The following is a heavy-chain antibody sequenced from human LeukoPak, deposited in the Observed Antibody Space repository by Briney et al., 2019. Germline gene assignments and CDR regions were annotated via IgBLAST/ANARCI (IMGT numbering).Heavy chain of an antibody. J-gene: IGHJ4*02. D-gene: IGHD3-22*01. CDR1: GFTFSSYE. CDR2: ISSSGSTI. Sequence: QPGGSLRLSCAASGFTFSSYEMNWVRQAPGKGLEWVSYISSSGSTIYYADSVKGRFTISRDNSKNTLYLQMNSLRAEDTAVYYCAKTDRRDYYDSSGYYLPDYWGQGTLVTVSS. CDR3: AKTDRRDYYDSSGYYLPDY. V-gene: IGHV3-48*03.